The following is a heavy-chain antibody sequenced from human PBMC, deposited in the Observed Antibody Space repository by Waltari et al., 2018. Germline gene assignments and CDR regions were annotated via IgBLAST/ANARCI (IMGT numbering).Heavy chain of an antibody. J-gene: IGHJ6*02. CDR2: IYYSGST. CDR3: ARAHYYDSSGYYGVYYYGMDV. V-gene: IGHV4-59*01. D-gene: IGHD3-22*01. Sequence: QVQLQESGPGLVKPSATLSLTCTVSGGSISSYYWTWIRQPPGKGLWWIGYIYYSGSTNYNPSLKSRVTISVDTSKNQFSLKLSSVTAADTAVYYCARAHYYDSSGYYGVYYYGMDVWGQGTTVTVSS. CDR1: GGSISSYY.